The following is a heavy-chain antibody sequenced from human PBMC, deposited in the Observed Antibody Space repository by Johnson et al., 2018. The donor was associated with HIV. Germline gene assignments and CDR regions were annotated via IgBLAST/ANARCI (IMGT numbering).Heavy chain of an antibody. J-gene: IGHJ3*01. Sequence: QMQLVESGGDVVQPGRSLRLSCAASGFTFSTYTMHWVRQAPGKGLECVAVISFDENNKVYADSVKGRFTISRDNSKNTLFLHMNSLRTEDTAIYYCARDQKYSYGYEGTVRAFDFWGQGTMVIVSS. CDR1: GFTFSTYT. CDR2: ISFDENNK. CDR3: ARDQKYSYGYEGTVRAFDF. V-gene: IGHV3-30-3*01. D-gene: IGHD5-18*01.